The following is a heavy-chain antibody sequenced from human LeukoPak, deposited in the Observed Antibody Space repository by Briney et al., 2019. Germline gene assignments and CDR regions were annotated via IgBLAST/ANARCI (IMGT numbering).Heavy chain of an antibody. J-gene: IGHJ5*02. Sequence: GGSLRLSCAASGFTFDDYAMHWVRQAPGKGLEWVSGISWNSGSIGYADSVKGRFTISRDNAKNSLYLQMNSLRAEDTALYYCAKGYSSSWRAWFDPWGQGTLVTVSS. D-gene: IGHD6-13*01. CDR1: GFTFDDYA. CDR2: ISWNSGSI. V-gene: IGHV3-9*01. CDR3: AKGYSSSWRAWFDP.